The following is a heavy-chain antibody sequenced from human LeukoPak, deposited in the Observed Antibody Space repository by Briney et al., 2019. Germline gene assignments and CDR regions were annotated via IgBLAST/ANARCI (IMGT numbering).Heavy chain of an antibody. D-gene: IGHD3-3*01. V-gene: IGHV4-30-4*08. CDR1: GGSISSGDYY. J-gene: IGHJ5*02. Sequence: PSETLSLTCTVSGGSISSGDYYWSWIRQPPGKGLEGIGYIYYSGSTYYNPSRKSRVTISVDTSKNQFSLKLSSVTAADTAVYYCARAPYDFWSGYRGRWFDPWGQGTLVTVSS. CDR3: ARAPYDFWSGYRGRWFDP. CDR2: IYYSGST.